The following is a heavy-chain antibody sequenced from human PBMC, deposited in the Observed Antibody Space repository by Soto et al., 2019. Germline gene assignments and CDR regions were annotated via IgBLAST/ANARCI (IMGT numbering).Heavy chain of an antibody. CDR3: ARVPSPFDYYYAMDV. CDR2: IYSSGST. D-gene: IGHD3-16*01. Sequence: PSETMSLTCTVSGDSISSGNKYWSWIRQPPGKGLEWIGYIYSSGSTYYNPSLKSRLSISLHASDNQFSLKFDSVTDAGSAVYYCARVPSPFDYYYAMDVWGHGTTVTVSS. CDR1: GDSISSGNKY. V-gene: IGHV4-30-4*01. J-gene: IGHJ6*02.